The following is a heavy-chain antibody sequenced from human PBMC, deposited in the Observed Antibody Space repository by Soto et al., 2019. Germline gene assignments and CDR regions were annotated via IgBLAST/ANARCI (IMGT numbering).Heavy chain of an antibody. J-gene: IGHJ6*02. V-gene: IGHV3-23*01. CDR2: ISGSGDST. D-gene: IGHD6-13*01. Sequence: EVQLLESGGGLVQPGGSLRLSCAASGFTFSSYAMSWVRQAPGKGLEWVSVISGSGDSTYYADSVRGRFTISRDNSKNKLKLQMNSLRAEDTAVYYCAKDRDGAAAGPTKFYGMDVWGQGTTVTVSS. CDR3: AKDRDGAAAGPTKFYGMDV. CDR1: GFTFSSYA.